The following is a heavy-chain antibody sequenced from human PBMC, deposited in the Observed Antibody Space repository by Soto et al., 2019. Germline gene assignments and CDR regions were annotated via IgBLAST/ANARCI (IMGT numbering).Heavy chain of an antibody. D-gene: IGHD3-22*01. Sequence: QMQLVQSGPEVKKPGTSVKVSCKASGFTFTSSAVQWVRQARGQRLEGIGWIVVGSGNTNYAHKLQERVTITRDMSTSTAYLELSSLRSEDTAVYYCAVSYDSSLYGMDVWGQGTTVTVSS. CDR2: IVVGSGNT. CDR3: AVSYDSSLYGMDV. J-gene: IGHJ6*02. CDR1: GFTFTSSA. V-gene: IGHV1-58*01.